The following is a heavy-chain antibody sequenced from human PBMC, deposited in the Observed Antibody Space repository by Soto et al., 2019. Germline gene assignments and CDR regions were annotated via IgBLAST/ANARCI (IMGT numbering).Heavy chain of an antibody. CDR1: GGSISSNNW. V-gene: IGHV4-4*02. CDR2: IYHSGST. J-gene: IGHJ6*02. CDR3: ARALRFGELSDYYGMDV. D-gene: IGHD3-10*01. Sequence: SETLSLTCAVSGGSISSNNWWSWVRQPPGKGLEWIGEIYHSGSTNYNPSLKSRVTISVDKSKNQFSLKLSSVTAADTAVYYCARALRFGELSDYYGMDVWGQGTTVTVSS.